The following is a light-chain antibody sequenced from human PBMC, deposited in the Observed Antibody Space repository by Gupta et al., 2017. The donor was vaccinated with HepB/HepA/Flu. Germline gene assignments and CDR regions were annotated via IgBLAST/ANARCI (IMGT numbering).Light chain of an antibody. CDR1: QSLRDS. Sequence: DIVMTPSPAPLSVSPRERATLSCRASQSLRDSLGWYQQKPGQAPRLLIYGASTRATGIPARFSGSGSGTEFTLTISRLQAEDFAVYYCKQDKNWPRTFGGGTKVESK. V-gene: IGKV3-15*01. CDR3: KQDKNWPRT. CDR2: GAS. J-gene: IGKJ4*02.